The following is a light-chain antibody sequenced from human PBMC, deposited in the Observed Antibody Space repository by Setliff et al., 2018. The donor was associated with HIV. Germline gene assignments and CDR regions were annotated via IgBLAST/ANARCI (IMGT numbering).Light chain of an antibody. CDR2: DVS. CDR3: CSYVGSYTFGYV. Sequence: QSALTQPRSVSGSPGQSVTISCTGTSSDVGGYNYVSWYQHYPGKAPKFMIYDVSKRPSGVPDRFSGSKSGNTASLTISGLQAEDEADYYCCSYVGSYTFGYVFGTGTKVTV. J-gene: IGLJ1*01. CDR1: SSDVGGYNY. V-gene: IGLV2-11*01.